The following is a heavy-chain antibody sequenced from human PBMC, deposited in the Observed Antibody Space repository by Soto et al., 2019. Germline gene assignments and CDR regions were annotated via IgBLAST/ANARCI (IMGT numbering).Heavy chain of an antibody. CDR2: IYYSGST. V-gene: IGHV4-31*02. J-gene: IGHJ6*02. CDR1: GGSISSGTYY. Sequence: SETLSLTCTVSGGSISSGTYYWSWIRQHPGKGLEWVGYIYYSGSTYYNPSLKSRIIISVDTSKNQFSLKLSSATAADTAVYYCARNPPDYSSSGAFALDVWGQGTTVTVYS. D-gene: IGHD6-6*01. CDR3: ARNPPDYSSSGAFALDV.